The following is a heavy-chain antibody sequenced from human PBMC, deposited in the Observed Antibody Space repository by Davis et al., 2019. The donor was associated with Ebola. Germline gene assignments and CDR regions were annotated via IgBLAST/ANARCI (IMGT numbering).Heavy chain of an antibody. CDR2: ISRDGNRR. CDR1: GFTFSNFA. V-gene: IGHV3-64*02. J-gene: IGHJ4*02. CDR3: ARGLKVGDDYWAAYVGLDY. D-gene: IGHD3-3*01. Sequence: GGSLRLSCAVSGFTFSNFAMHWVRQAPGKGLEYLSGISRDGNRRDYADSMQGRFTISRDNSKSTLYLQVDSLRAEDTAVYYCARGLKVGDDYWAAYVGLDYWGQGILVTVSS.